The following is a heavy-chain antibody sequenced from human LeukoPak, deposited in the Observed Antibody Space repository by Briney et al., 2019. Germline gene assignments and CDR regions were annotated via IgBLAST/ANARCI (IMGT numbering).Heavy chain of an antibody. CDR3: ARRTGYYNYMDA. J-gene: IGHJ6*03. D-gene: IGHD2-8*02. Sequence: GASVKVSCKASGYTFTSYDMNWVRQATGQGLEWMGWMNPNSGTTGYAQKFQGRVTMTRNTSISTAYMELSSLRSEDTAAYYCARRTGYYNYMDAWGKGTAVTVSS. CDR1: GYTFTSYD. CDR2: MNPNSGTT. V-gene: IGHV1-8*01.